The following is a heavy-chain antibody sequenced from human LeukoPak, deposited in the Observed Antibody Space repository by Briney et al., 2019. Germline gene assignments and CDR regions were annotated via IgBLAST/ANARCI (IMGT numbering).Heavy chain of an antibody. CDR1: GCTFSDYW. J-gene: IGHJ4*02. D-gene: IGHD3-10*01. V-gene: IGHV3-74*01. Sequence: GGSLRLSCAVSGCTFSDYWRHWVRQAPGKGLVWVSRIRGDGNHRHYADSVKGRFTVSRDNPNNTLEVQKHILIPDHRGVFFCARSLISGSGSCDYWGQGALVTFSS. CDR2: IRGDGNHR. CDR3: ARSLISGSGSCDY.